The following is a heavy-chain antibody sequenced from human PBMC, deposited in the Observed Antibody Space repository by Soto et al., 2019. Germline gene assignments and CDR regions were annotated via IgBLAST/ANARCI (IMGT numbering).Heavy chain of an antibody. CDR2: ISAYNGNT. CDR3: AREGSGWLYDFDY. V-gene: IGHV1-18*01. D-gene: IGHD6-19*01. CDR1: GFPFTRYG. J-gene: IGHJ4*02. Sequence: ASVEVSCKASGFPFTRYGISWVRQAPGQGLEWMGWISAYNGNTNYAQKLQGRVTMTTDTSTSTAYMELRSLRSDDTAVYYCAREGSGWLYDFDYWGQGTLVTVSS.